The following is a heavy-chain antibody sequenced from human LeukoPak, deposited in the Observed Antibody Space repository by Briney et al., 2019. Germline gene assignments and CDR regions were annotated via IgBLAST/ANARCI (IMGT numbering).Heavy chain of an antibody. V-gene: IGHV3-7*01. CDR3: SKEQFPYYYDSSGYLDY. J-gene: IGHJ4*02. D-gene: IGHD3-22*01. CDR1: GFTFSSYW. CDR2: IKQDGSNK. Sequence: GGSLRLSCAASGFTFSSYWMSWVRQAPGKGLEWVANIKQDGSNKYYADSVKGRFTISRDNSKNTLYLQMNRLREEDTALYYCSKEQFPYYYDSSGYLDYWGQGTLVTVSS.